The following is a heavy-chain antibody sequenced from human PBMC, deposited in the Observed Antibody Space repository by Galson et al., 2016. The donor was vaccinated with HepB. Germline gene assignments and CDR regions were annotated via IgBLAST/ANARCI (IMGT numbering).Heavy chain of an antibody. CDR1: GDTFSGDA. CDR2: IIPVLGTT. CDR3: AGGSMVRGVPTDLDY. J-gene: IGHJ4*02. Sequence: SVKVSCKASGDTFSGDAISWVRQAPGQGLEWMGGIIPVLGTTNYAQKFQGRVTITADESTNTAYMELSSLRSEDTAVYYCAGGSMVRGVPTDLDYWGQGTLVTVSS. V-gene: IGHV1-69*13. D-gene: IGHD3-10*01.